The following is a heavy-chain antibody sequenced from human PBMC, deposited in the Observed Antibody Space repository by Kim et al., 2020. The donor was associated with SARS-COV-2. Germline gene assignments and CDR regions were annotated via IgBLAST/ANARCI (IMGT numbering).Heavy chain of an antibody. J-gene: IGHJ4*02. CDR2: T. Sequence: TNYAQKFQGRVTMTRDTSISTAYMELSRLRSDDTAVYYCASMDSSSSSDYWGQGTLVTVSS. CDR3: ASMDSSSSSDY. V-gene: IGHV1-2*02. D-gene: IGHD6-6*01.